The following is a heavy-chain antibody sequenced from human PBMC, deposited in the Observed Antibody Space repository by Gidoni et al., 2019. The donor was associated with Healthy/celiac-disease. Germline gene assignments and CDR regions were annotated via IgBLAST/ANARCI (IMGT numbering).Heavy chain of an antibody. CDR2: ISSSSSTI. Sequence: EVQLVESGGGLVQPGGSLRLSCAASGFTFSSYSMNGVRQAPGKGLEWVSYISSSSSTIYYAVSVKGRFAISRDNAKNSLYLQMNSLRDEDTAVYYCARLGYSSRREVAFDIWGQGTMVTVSS. CDR3: ARLGYSSRREVAFDI. J-gene: IGHJ3*02. D-gene: IGHD6-19*01. CDR1: GFTFSSYS. V-gene: IGHV3-48*02.